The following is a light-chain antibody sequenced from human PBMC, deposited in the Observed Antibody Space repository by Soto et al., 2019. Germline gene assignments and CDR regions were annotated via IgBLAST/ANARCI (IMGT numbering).Light chain of an antibody. CDR3: QSYDSSLSAV. Sequence: QSVLTQPPSVSGAPGQRVTISCTGSSSNIGAGYDVHWYQQLPGTAPKLLIYGNSNRPSGVPDRFSGSKSGTSASLAITGLQAEDEADSYCQSYDSSLSAVFGTGTKATVL. CDR1: SSNIGAGYD. J-gene: IGLJ1*01. V-gene: IGLV1-40*01. CDR2: GNS.